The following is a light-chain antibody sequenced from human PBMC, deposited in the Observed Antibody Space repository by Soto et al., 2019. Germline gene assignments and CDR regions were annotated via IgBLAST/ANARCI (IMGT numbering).Light chain of an antibody. CDR1: QSVSSS. Sequence: EFVLTQSPATLSLSPGATATLSYGASQSVSSSLAWYQQKPGQAPRLLIYDASSRATGIPARFSGSGSGTDFTLTISSLEPEDFAVYYCHHRGNGITFGQGTRLEIK. V-gene: IGKV3-11*01. CDR2: DAS. CDR3: HHRGNGIT. J-gene: IGKJ5*01.